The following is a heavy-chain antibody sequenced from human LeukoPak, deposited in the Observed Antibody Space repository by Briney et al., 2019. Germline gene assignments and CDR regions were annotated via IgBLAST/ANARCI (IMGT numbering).Heavy chain of an antibody. CDR1: GYTFTSYD. V-gene: IGHV1-8*01. CDR2: MNPNSGNT. J-gene: IGHJ4*02. D-gene: IGHD5-18*01. CDR3: ARGFFRRYSYGTY. Sequence: ASVKASCKASGYTFTSYDINWVRQATGQGLEWMGWMNPNSGNTGYAQKLQGRVTMTRNTSISTAYMELSSLRSEDTAVYYCARGFFRRYSYGTYWGQGTLVTVSS.